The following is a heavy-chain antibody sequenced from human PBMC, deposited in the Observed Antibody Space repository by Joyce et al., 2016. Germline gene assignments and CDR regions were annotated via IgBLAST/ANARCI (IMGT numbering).Heavy chain of an antibody. D-gene: IGHD2-2*01. Sequence: QAHLVQSVAEVKKPGASVKVSCKASGYSFSDSYIHWLRQAPGQGLQWMGRINPGSGPTIYGEKFQGRVTLTRDAAIDTVYMEFSRLRSDDTAVYFCERTPMPPYAFDVWGQGTLVTVSA. CDR1: GYSFSDSY. CDR2: INPGSGPT. V-gene: IGHV1-2*06. CDR3: ERTPMPPYAFDV. J-gene: IGHJ3*01.